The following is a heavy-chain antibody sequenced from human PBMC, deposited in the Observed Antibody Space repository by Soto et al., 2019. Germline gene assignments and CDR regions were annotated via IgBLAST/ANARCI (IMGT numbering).Heavy chain of an antibody. CDR1: GGSIIYYY. CDR2: IYYSGTT. J-gene: IGHJ6*02. D-gene: IGHD2-21*01. Sequence: SETLSLTCTVSGGSIIYYYWSWIRQPPGKGLEWIGYIYYSGTTDYSPSLKSRVTISVDTSKNQFSLRLSSVTAADTAMYYCVRMGFSGDGYLSYYYYGMDVWGQGTTVTVSS. CDR3: VRMGFSGDGYLSYYYYGMDV. V-gene: IGHV4-59*08.